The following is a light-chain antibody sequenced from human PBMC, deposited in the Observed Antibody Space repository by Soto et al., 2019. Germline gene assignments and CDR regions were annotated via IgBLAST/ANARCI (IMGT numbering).Light chain of an antibody. CDR2: KTS. V-gene: IGKV1-5*03. J-gene: IGKJ2*01. CDR1: QSFNTW. CDR3: QQDNSYPYT. Sequence: DVQMTQSPSSLSPSVGDRVTITCRASQSFNTWLAWYQQKPGKAPKLLIYKTSILESGVPSRFSGSGSGTEFTLTISSLQPEDPATYYCQQDNSYPYTFGQGTKLEIK.